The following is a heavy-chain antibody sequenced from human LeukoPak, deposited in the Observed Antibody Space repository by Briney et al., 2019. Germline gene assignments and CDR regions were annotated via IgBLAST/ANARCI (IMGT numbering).Heavy chain of an antibody. V-gene: IGHV5-51*01. J-gene: IGHJ4*02. D-gene: IGHD1-26*01. Sequence: GEALKISCKGSGYRFTSYWIGWVRQMPGKGLEWMGIIYPGDSDTRYSPSFQGQVTISADKSISTAYLQWSSLKASDTAMYYCARVVEWMTFDYWGQGTLVTVSS. CDR1: GYRFTSYW. CDR2: IYPGDSDT. CDR3: ARVVEWMTFDY.